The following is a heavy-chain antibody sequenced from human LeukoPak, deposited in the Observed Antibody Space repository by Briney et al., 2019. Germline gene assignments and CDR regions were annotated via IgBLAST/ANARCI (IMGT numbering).Heavy chain of an antibody. V-gene: IGHV1-69*06. CDR2: IIPIFGTA. D-gene: IGHD3-3*01. J-gene: IGHJ4*02. Sequence: SVKVSCKASGGTFSSYAISWVRQAPGQGLEWMGGIIPIFGTANYAQKFQGRVTITADKSTSTAYMELSSLRSEDTAVYYCSSSDDFWSGYPQYYFDYWGQGTLVTVSS. CDR1: GGTFSSYA. CDR3: SSSDDFWSGYPQYYFDY.